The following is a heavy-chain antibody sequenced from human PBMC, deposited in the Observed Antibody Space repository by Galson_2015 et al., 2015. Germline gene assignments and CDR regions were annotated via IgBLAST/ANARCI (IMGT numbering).Heavy chain of an antibody. CDR3: ARVEGRVTDAFDI. CDR2: IYSGGST. J-gene: IGHJ3*02. CDR1: GFTVSSNY. D-gene: IGHD2-21*02. Sequence: SLRLSCAASGFTVSSNYMSWVRQAPGKGLEWVSVIYSGGSTYYADSVKGRFTISRDNSKNTLYLQMNSLRAEDTAVYYCARVEGRVTDAFDIWGQGTMVTVSS. V-gene: IGHV3-53*01.